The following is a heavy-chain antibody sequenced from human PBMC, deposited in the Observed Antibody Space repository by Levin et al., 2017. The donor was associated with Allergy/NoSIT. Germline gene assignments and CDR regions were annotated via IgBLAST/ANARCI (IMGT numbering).Heavy chain of an antibody. CDR1: GFTFDDYG. Sequence: SCAASGFTFDDYGMHWVRQAPGKGLEWVSGISWNSDNIGYADSVKGRFTISRDNAKNSLYLQMNSLRAEDTALYYCAKDNAGGSSDAFDIWGQGTMVTVSS. V-gene: IGHV3-9*01. J-gene: IGHJ3*02. D-gene: IGHD6-6*01. CDR3: AKDNAGGSSDAFDI. CDR2: ISWNSDNI.